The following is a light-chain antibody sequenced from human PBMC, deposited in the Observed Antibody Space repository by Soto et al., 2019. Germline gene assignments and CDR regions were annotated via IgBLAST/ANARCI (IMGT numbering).Light chain of an antibody. CDR3: QQYANSPPWT. J-gene: IGKJ1*01. Sequence: EIVLTQSPGTLSLSPGERATLSCRASQSVSSSFLAWYQQKPGQAPRLLIYGASSRATGIADRFSGSGSGTDFTLTISRLEPEDFAVYYCQQYANSPPWTFGQGTKVEIK. CDR2: GAS. CDR1: QSVSSSF. V-gene: IGKV3-20*01.